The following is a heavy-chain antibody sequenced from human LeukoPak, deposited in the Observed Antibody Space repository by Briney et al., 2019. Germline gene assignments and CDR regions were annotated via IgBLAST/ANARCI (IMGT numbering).Heavy chain of an antibody. CDR1: GFTFSDYY. V-gene: IGHV3-11*06. D-gene: IGHD5-18*01. Sequence: GSLRLSCAASGFTFSDYYMSWIRQAPGKGLAWVSYISNSDSYTNYADSVRGRFTISRDNAKNSLYLQMNSLRAEDTAVYYCTRDRLFSEETTMINIDYWGQGTLVTVSS. CDR3: TRDRLFSEETTMINIDY. J-gene: IGHJ4*02. CDR2: ISNSDSYT.